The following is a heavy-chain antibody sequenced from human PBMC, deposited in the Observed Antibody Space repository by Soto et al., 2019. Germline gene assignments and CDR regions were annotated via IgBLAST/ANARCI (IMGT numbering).Heavy chain of an antibody. V-gene: IGHV4-31*01. D-gene: IGHD3-10*01. Sequence: QVQLQESGPGLVKPSQTLSLTCTVSGGSISNGGYYWNWIRQHPGKGLEWIGYTHYSGSTHYNPSLQSPVTISVDPSTHHRPLQLSSVTAADTAVYYCARDHYPPPRDRYLHHWGQGTLVTVSS. CDR1: GGSISNGGYY. CDR3: ARDHYPPPRDRYLHH. J-gene: IGHJ1*01. CDR2: THYSGST.